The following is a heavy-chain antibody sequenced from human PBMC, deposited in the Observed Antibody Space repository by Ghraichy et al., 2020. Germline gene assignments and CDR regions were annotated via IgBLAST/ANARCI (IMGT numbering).Heavy chain of an antibody. V-gene: IGHV3-21*01. Sequence: GGSLRLSCAASGFTFSSYSMNWVRQAPGKGLEWVSSISSSSSYIYYADSVKGRFTISRDNAKNSLYLQMNSLRAEDTAVYYCARGFGGKYQLLLIDPWGQGTLVTVSS. CDR1: GFTFSSYS. D-gene: IGHD2-2*01. CDR2: ISSSSSYI. CDR3: ARGFGGKYQLLLIDP. J-gene: IGHJ5*02.